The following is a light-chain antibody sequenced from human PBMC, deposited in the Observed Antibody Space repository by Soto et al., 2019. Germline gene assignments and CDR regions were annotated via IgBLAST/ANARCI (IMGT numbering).Light chain of an antibody. CDR1: QAIRYD. J-gene: IGKJ1*01. CDR2: AAS. CDR3: LQDYGYPRT. Sequence: AIQMTQSPSSLSASVGDRVTLTCRANQAIRYDLGWYQQKPGRAPKLLIYAASHLQSGVPSRFSGSGSGTDFTLTISSLQPEDFATYYCLQDYGYPRTFGQGTKVEI. V-gene: IGKV1-6*01.